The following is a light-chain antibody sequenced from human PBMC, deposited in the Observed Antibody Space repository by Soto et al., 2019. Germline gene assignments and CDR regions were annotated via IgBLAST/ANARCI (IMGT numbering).Light chain of an antibody. CDR3: QQYGSSPPYN. CDR1: QSVSGSY. V-gene: IGKV3-20*01. CDR2: GSS. Sequence: EIVLTQSPGTLSLSPGERATLSCRASQSVSGSYLAWYQQKPGQSPRLLIYGSSDRATGIPDRFSGSGSGTDFTLTISRVEPEDFAVYYCQQYGSSPPYNFGQGTKLEIK. J-gene: IGKJ2*01.